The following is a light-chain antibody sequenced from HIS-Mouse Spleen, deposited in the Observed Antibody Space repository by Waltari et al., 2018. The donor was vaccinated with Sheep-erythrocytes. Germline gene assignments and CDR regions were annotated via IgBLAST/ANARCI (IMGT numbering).Light chain of an antibody. V-gene: IGLV3-1*01. CDR1: KLGDKY. Sequence: SYELTQPPSVSVSPGQTASITCSGDKLGDKYACWYQQKPGQSPVLVSYQDSKRTSGIPERFSGSNSGNTATLTISGTQAMDEADYYCQAWDSSTAVFGGGTKLTVL. J-gene: IGLJ2*01. CDR3: QAWDSSTAV. CDR2: QDS.